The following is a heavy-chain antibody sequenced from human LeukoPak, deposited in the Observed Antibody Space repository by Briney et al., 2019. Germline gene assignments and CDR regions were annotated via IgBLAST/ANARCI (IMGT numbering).Heavy chain of an antibody. CDR3: AREKRWGITGTRRHYYYYYMDV. CDR1: GLILCRDA. D-gene: IGHD1-7*01. J-gene: IGHJ6*03. Sequence: GGSLRLSCAASGLILCRDAMLWVRQAPGKGLEGVADISHDGSNKNYGVSVRGRFTISRDNSKNPLYLQMNSLRAEDTAVYYCAREKRWGITGTRRHYYYYYMDVWGKGTTVTVS. CDR2: ISHDGSNK. V-gene: IGHV3-30*01.